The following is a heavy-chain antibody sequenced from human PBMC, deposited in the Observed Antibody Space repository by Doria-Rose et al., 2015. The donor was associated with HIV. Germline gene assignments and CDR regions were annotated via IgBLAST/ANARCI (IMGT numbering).Heavy chain of an antibody. V-gene: IGHV2-26*01. CDR2: IFSDDER. Sequence: QVTLKESGPVLVKPTETLTLTCTVSGVSLSSPGMGVSWIRQPPGKALEWLANIFSDDERSYKTSLNSRLTIARGTSNSQVVLTMTDMDPVDTATYYCARIKSSRWYHKYYFDFCGQGTLVIVSA. D-gene: IGHD6-13*01. J-gene: IGHJ4*02. CDR1: GVSLSSPGMG. CDR3: ARIKSSRWYHKYYFDF.